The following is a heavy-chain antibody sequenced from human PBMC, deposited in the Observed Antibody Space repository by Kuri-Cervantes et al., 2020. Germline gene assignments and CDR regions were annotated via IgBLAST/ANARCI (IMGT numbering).Heavy chain of an antibody. CDR3: ARVKDYDFWSGYRGDWYFDL. J-gene: IGHJ2*01. CDR2: IYSGGST. D-gene: IGHD3-3*01. CDR1: GFTVSSNY. Sequence: GESLKISCAASGFTVSSNYMSWVRQAPGKGLEWVSVIYSGGSTYYADSVKGRFTISRENAKNSLYLQMNSLRAGDTAVYYCARVKDYDFWSGYRGDWYFDLWGRGTLVTVSS. V-gene: IGHV3-53*01.